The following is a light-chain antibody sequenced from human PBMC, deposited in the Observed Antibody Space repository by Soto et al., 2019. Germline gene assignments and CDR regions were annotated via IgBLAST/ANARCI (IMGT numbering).Light chain of an antibody. CDR3: QRFNRRPLS. CDR1: QSVSTY. V-gene: IGKV3-15*01. CDR2: DTS. Sequence: DIVVTQSPATLSLSPGERATLSCRASQSVSTYLAWYQQRPGQAPRLIIYDTSIRATGIPARFSGSGSGTECTLTIASLQSEDSGVYYCQRFNRRPLSFGGGAKVDI. J-gene: IGKJ4*01.